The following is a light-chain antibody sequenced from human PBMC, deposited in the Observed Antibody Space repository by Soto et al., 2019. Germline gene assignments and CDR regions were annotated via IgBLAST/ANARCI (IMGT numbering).Light chain of an antibody. V-gene: IGKV1-33*01. Sequence: DIQMTQSPSSLSASVGDRVTITYQASQDISNYLNWYQQKPGKAPKLLIYDASNLETGVPSRFSGSGSGTDFTFTISSLQAEDIATYYCQQYDNLFTFGPGTKVDIK. CDR1: QDISNY. J-gene: IGKJ3*01. CDR3: QQYDNLFT. CDR2: DAS.